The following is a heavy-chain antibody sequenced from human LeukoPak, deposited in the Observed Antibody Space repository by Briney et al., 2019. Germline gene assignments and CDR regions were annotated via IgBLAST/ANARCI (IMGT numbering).Heavy chain of an antibody. D-gene: IGHD3-3*01. CDR1: GGTFSSYA. Sequence: LVKVSCKASGGTFSSYAISWVRQAPGQGLEWMGGIIPIFGTANYAQKFQGRVTITADESTSTAYMELSSLRSEDTAVYYCASRHYDFWSGFDYWGQGTLVTVSS. J-gene: IGHJ4*02. CDR2: IIPIFGTA. V-gene: IGHV1-69*01. CDR3: ASRHYDFWSGFDY.